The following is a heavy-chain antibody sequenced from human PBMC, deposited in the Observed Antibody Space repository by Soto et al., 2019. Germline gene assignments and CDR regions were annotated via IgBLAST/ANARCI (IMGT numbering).Heavy chain of an antibody. CDR1: GGSFSGYY. D-gene: IGHD3-3*01. CDR3: ARRQRKGVGYYYYGLDV. J-gene: IGHJ6*02. CDR2: INHSGGT. V-gene: IGHV4-34*01. Sequence: SETLSLTCAVYGGSFSGYYWSWIRQPPGKGLEWIGEINHSGGTNYNPSLKSRVTISVDTSKNQFSLKLSSVTAADTAVYYCARRQRKGVGYYYYGLDVWGQGTKVTVSS.